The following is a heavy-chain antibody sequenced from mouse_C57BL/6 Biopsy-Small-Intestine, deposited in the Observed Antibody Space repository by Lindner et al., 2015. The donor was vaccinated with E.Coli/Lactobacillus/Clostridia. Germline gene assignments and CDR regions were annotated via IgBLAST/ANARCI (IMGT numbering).Heavy chain of an antibody. J-gene: IGHJ1*03. Sequence: VQLQESGAELMKPGASVKLSCKATGYTFTGYWIEWVKQRPRHGLEWIGEILPGSGSTNYNEKFKGKATFTADTSSNTAYMQLSSLTTEDSAIYYCARRKSYYYGSSYAHWYFDVWGTGTTVTVSS. CDR2: ILPGSGST. CDR3: ARRKSYYYGSSYAHWYFDV. CDR1: GYTFTGYW. D-gene: IGHD1-1*01. V-gene: IGHV1-9*01.